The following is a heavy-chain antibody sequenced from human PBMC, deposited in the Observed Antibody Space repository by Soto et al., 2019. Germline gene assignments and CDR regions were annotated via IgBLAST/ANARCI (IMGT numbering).Heavy chain of an antibody. CDR1: GFNFNTYS. Sequence: EVRLVESGGGLVKPGGSLRVSCAASGFNFNTYSMNWVRQAPGKGRQWVSFISASGAYKYYADSVRGRFTISRDNAKKSVFLEMNSLTADDTAIYYCAGERSALPGARDAMDVWGQGTTVTVSS. CDR2: ISASGAYK. J-gene: IGHJ6*02. D-gene: IGHD1-26*01. V-gene: IGHV3-21*02. CDR3: AGERSALPGARDAMDV.